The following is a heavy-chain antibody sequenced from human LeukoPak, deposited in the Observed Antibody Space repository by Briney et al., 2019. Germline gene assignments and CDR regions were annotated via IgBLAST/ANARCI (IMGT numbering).Heavy chain of an antibody. J-gene: IGHJ4*02. D-gene: IGHD2-2*01. CDR2: INPNSGGT. Sequence: ASVKVSCKASGYTFTGYYMHWVRQAPGQGLEWMGWINPNSGGTNYAQKFQGWVTMTRDTSISTAYMELSRLRSDDTAVYYCARVASGSTTLDDYWGQGTLVTVSS. CDR1: GYTFTGYY. CDR3: ARVASGSTTLDDY. V-gene: IGHV1-2*04.